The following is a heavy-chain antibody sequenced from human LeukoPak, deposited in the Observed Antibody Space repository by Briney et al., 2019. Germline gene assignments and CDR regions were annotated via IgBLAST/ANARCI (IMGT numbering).Heavy chain of an antibody. D-gene: IGHD3-3*01. CDR3: ARVGPNYDFWSGYYNDYYYYYYMDV. Sequence: PSETLSLTCTVSGGSISSSSYYWGWIRQPPGKGLEWIGSIYYSGSTYYNPSLKSRVTISVDTSKNQFSLKLSSVTAADTAVYYCARVGPNYDFWSGYYNDYYYYYYMDVWGKGTTVTVSS. CDR2: IYYSGST. V-gene: IGHV4-39*01. CDR1: GGSISSSSYY. J-gene: IGHJ6*03.